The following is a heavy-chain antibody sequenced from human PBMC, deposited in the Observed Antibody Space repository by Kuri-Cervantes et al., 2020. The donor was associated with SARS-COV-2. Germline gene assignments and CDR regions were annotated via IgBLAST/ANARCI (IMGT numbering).Heavy chain of an antibody. CDR1: GESFSGYY. J-gene: IGHJ4*02. Sequence: SQTLSLTCAFYGESFSGYYWNWIRQSPGKGLEWIGSIYYSGSTYYNPSLKSRVTISVDTSKNQFSLKLSSVTAADTAVYYCARHGTGYDFWSGYYGEDYWGQGALVTVSS. V-gene: IGHV4-34*01. CDR2: IYYSGST. CDR3: ARHGTGYDFWSGYYGEDY. D-gene: IGHD3-3*01.